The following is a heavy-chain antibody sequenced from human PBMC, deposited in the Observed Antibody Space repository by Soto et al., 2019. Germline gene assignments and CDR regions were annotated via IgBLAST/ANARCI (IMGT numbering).Heavy chain of an antibody. CDR3: ARDVVVVVSAKWNWFDT. J-gene: IGHJ5*02. D-gene: IGHD2-15*01. V-gene: IGHV1-69*13. CDR1: GPTFRSYA. CDR2: IIPMFGTA. Sequence: GASVTFSCAASGPTFRSYAISWVRQAPGQGLGWIGGIIPMFGTANSPHKLEGRVTITADESPSTAHMEVSSLRSEDTAVYYCARDVVVVVSAKWNWFDTWGQGTLVTVSS.